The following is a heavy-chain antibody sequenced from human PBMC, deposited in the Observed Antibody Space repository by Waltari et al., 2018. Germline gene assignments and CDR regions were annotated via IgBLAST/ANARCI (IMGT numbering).Heavy chain of an antibody. Sequence: QVQLQESGPGLVKPSGTLSLTCAVSGGSISSSNWWSWVRHPPGQGLEWIGEIYHSGSTNYNPSLKSRVTISVDKSKNQFSLKLSSVTAADTAVYYCARVQPYYDILTGYSWDYNWFDPWGQGTLVTVSS. D-gene: IGHD3-9*01. J-gene: IGHJ5*02. CDR1: GGSISSSNW. V-gene: IGHV4-4*02. CDR2: IYHSGST. CDR3: ARVQPYYDILTGYSWDYNWFDP.